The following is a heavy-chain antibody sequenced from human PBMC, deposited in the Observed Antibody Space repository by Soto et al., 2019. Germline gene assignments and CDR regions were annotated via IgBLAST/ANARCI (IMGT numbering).Heavy chain of an antibody. CDR2: ISGSGGST. CDR1: GFTFSSYA. J-gene: IGHJ4*02. Sequence: GGSLRLSCAASGFTFSSYAMSWVRQAPGKGLEWVSAISGSGGSTYYADSVKGRFTISRDNSKNTLYLQMNSLRAEDTAVYYCATHPNWNDGGRFDYWGQGTLVTVSS. D-gene: IGHD1-1*01. V-gene: IGHV3-23*01. CDR3: ATHPNWNDGGRFDY.